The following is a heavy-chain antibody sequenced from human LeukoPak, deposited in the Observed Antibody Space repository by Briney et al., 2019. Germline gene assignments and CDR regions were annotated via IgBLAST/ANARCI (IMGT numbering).Heavy chain of an antibody. D-gene: IGHD3-3*01. J-gene: IGHJ5*02. Sequence: SETLSLTCTVSGGSISSDGYYWSWIRQHPGKGLEWIGYIYYTGSPYYNPSLKSRVTMSVDTSKNQFSLKLSSVTAADTAVYYCARVAVRGELYYDFWSGYYDNWFDPWGQGTLVTVSS. CDR1: GGSISSDGYY. CDR2: IYYTGSP. V-gene: IGHV4-31*03. CDR3: ARVAVRGELYYDFWSGYYDNWFDP.